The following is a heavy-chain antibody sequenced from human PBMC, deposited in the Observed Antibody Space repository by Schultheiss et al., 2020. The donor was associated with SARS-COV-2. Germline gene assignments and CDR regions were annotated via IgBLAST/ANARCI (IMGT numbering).Heavy chain of an antibody. Sequence: GGSLRLSCAASGFTFSSYSMNWVRQAPGKGLEWVSYISSSSSTIYYADSVKGRFTISRDNAKNSLYLQMNSLKTEDTAVYYCTTEDYGDYGWGQGTLVTVSS. CDR1: GFTFSSYS. CDR3: TTEDYGDYG. J-gene: IGHJ4*02. D-gene: IGHD4-17*01. CDR2: ISSSSSTI. V-gene: IGHV3-48*04.